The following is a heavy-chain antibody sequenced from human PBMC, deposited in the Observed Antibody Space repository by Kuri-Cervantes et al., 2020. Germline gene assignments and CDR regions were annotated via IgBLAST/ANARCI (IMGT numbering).Heavy chain of an antibody. CDR1: GYNFSSYG. J-gene: IGHJ1*01. V-gene: IGHV1-18*01. CDR2: TTSDTVNT. D-gene: IGHD4-17*01. Sequence: ASVKVSCKASGYNFSSYGVSWVRQAPGHGLEWIGWTTSDTVNTKYAQKVHMRAAMTMDTSTSTAYMELRSLRSDDTAVYYCAKFGDYDEYFQHWGQGTLVTVSS. CDR3: AKFGDYDEYFQH.